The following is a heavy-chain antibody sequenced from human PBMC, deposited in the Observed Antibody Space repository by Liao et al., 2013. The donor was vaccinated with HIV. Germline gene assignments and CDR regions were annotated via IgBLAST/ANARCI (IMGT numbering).Heavy chain of an antibody. D-gene: IGHD3-10*01. CDR1: GGSISSYY. CDR3: AREKITMVRGVINLFAFDI. J-gene: IGHJ3*02. V-gene: IGHV4-4*07. CDR2: IYSSGST. Sequence: QVQLQESGPGLVKPSETLSLTCTVSGGSISSYYWSWIRQPAGKGLEWIGRIYSSGSTNYNPSLKSRVTMSVDTSKNQFSLKLSSVTAADTAVYYCAREKITMVRGVINLFAFDIWGQGTMVTVSS.